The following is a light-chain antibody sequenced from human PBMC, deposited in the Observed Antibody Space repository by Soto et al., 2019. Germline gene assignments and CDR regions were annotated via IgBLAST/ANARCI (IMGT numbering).Light chain of an antibody. CDR2: GAS. J-gene: IGKJ2*01. V-gene: IGKV3-20*01. Sequence: EIVLTQSPGTLSLSPGERATLSCRVSQSVSSHLAWYQQKPGQAPRLLIYGASTRATGIPDRFSGSGSETDFTLTISRLEPEDFAVYYCQRYGSSPYTLGQGTKLEIK. CDR1: QSVSSH. CDR3: QRYGSSPYT.